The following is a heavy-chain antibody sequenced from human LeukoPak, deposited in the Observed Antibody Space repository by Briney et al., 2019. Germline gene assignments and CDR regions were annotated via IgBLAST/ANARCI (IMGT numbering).Heavy chain of an antibody. CDR1: GFTFRVYE. V-gene: IGHV3-48*03. D-gene: IGHD6-13*01. CDR3: AKDYGYSSSWYDY. Sequence: GGSLRLSCAASGFTFRVYEMQWVRQAPGKGLEWVSYISGRGDTIYYADSVKGRFTISRDNARNSLYLQMNSLRSGDTALYYCAKDYGYSSSWYDYWGQGTLVTVSS. CDR2: ISGRGDTI. J-gene: IGHJ4*02.